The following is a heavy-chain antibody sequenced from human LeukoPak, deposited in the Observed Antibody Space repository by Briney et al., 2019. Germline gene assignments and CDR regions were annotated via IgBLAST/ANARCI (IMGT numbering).Heavy chain of an antibody. CDR3: ARLSSGYYSNFDY. CDR2: INPSGGST. J-gene: IGHJ4*02. V-gene: IGHV1-46*01. Sequence: ASVKVSCKASGYTFTSYYMHWVRQAPGQGLEWMGIINPSGGSTSYAQKLQGRVTMTTDTSTSTAYMELRSLRSDDTAVYYCARLSSGYYSNFDYWGQETLVTVSS. CDR1: GYTFTSYY. D-gene: IGHD3-22*01.